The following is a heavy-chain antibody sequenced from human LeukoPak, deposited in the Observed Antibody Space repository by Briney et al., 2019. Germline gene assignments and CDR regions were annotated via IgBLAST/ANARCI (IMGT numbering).Heavy chain of an antibody. CDR2: IRNDGGRT. V-gene: IGHV3-64*01. Sequence: GGSLRLSCAATGFVFNSYSMHWVRQAPGKGLECVSAIRNDGGRTYYANSVRGRFTISRDNSKNTLYLQMDSLRSEDTAVYYCARGPAARYFDYWGQGTLVTVSS. D-gene: IGHD2-2*01. CDR3: ARGPAARYFDY. CDR1: GFVFNSYS. J-gene: IGHJ4*02.